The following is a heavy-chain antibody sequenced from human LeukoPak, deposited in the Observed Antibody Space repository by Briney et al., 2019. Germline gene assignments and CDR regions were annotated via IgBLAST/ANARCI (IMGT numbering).Heavy chain of an antibody. J-gene: IGHJ6*02. CDR2: ISYDGKNE. CDR3: ARGRFCSSPTCSWPTYYYYYGMDV. V-gene: IGHV3-30*04. CDR1: GFTFSYYA. D-gene: IGHD2-2*01. Sequence: GGSLRLSCAASGFTFSYYAMHWVRQAPGKGLEWVAVISYDGKNEYYADSVKGRFTISRDDSENTLFLQMHSLTAEDTAIYYCARGRFCSSPTCSWPTYYYYYGMDVWGQGTTVTVSS.